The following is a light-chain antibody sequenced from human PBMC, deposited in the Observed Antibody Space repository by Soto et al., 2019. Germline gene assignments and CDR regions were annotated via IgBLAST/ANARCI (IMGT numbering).Light chain of an antibody. V-gene: IGKV1-5*01. CDR1: QSISTW. J-gene: IGKJ2*01. CDR3: QQCNSYPYT. CDR2: DAS. Sequence: DIQMTQSPSTLSASVGDRVTITCRASQSISTWLAWYQQKPGKAPKLLIYDASSFESGVSSRFSGSGSGTEFTLTISRLQPDDFATYYCQQCNSYPYTFGQGTRLEIK.